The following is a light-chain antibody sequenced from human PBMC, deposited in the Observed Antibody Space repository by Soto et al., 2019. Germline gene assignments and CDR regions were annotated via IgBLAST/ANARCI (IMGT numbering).Light chain of an antibody. Sequence: QSALNQPASVSGSPGQSITISCTGTSSDVGGYNYVSWYQQHPGKAPKLMIYEVSNRPSGVSNRFSGSKSGNTASLTISGLQAEDEADYYCSSDTSTSAVLFGGGTKLTVL. CDR1: SSDVGGYNY. CDR3: SSDTSTSAVL. J-gene: IGLJ2*01. V-gene: IGLV2-14*01. CDR2: EVS.